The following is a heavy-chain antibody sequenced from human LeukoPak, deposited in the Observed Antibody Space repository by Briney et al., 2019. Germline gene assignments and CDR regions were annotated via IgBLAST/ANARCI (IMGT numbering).Heavy chain of an antibody. Sequence: GGSLRLSCTASGFTFSAYAMVWVRQAPGKGPEWVSAIRGGGGSALYADSVKGRFTISRDNSKYTLFLQMNSLRAEDTAVYYCARDPNGDYIGAFDMWGPGTMVTVSS. V-gene: IGHV3-23*01. D-gene: IGHD4-17*01. CDR1: GFTFSAYA. CDR2: IRGGGGSA. J-gene: IGHJ3*02. CDR3: ARDPNGDYIGAFDM.